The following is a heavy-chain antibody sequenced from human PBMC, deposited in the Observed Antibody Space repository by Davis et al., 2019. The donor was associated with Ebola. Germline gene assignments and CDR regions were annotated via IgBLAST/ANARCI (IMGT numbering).Heavy chain of an antibody. J-gene: IGHJ4*02. CDR2: ISYSGNT. V-gene: IGHV4-59*06. CDR1: GGSISSYY. Sequence: SETLSLTCTVSGGSISSYYWSWIRQPPGKGLEWIGYISYSGNTYYNPSFKSRLTISVDTSKSRFSLQLNSVTAADTAVYYCGRVDEQLLKGVDYWGQGVLVTVSA. CDR3: GRVDEQLLKGVDY. D-gene: IGHD6-6*01.